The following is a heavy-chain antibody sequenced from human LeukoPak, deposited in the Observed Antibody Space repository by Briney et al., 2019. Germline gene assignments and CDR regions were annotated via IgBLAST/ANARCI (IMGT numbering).Heavy chain of an antibody. V-gene: IGHV3-53*01. Sequence: SGGSLRLSCAASGLTVSSNYMSWVRQAPGKGLEWVSVFYSGGTTNYADSVKGRFTISRDSSKNTLYLQMNSLRAEDTAVYYCARGGGSGRNYFDYWGQGTLVTVSS. CDR3: ARGGGSGRNYFDY. J-gene: IGHJ4*02. CDR2: FYSGGTT. CDR1: GLTVSSNY. D-gene: IGHD6-19*01.